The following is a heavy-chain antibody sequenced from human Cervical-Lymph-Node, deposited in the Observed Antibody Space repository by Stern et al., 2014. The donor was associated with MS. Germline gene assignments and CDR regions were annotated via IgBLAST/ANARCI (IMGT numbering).Heavy chain of an antibody. CDR3: ARAHYDIFTAYYPDY. J-gene: IGHJ4*02. D-gene: IGHD3-9*01. Sequence: QVQLLQPGAEVKKPGASVKVSCQASGYTFTSYYIHWVRQAPGQGLEWMGTINPSDGGTSYAQKFQGRVTMTRDTSTSTGYMELSSLRSEDTAVYYCARAHYDIFTAYYPDYWGQGTLVIVSS. V-gene: IGHV1-46*03. CDR1: GYTFTSYY. CDR2: INPSDGGT.